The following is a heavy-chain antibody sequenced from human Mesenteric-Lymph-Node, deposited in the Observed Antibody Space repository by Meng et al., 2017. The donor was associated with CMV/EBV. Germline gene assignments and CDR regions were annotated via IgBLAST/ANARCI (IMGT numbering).Heavy chain of an antibody. CDR3: ARAGWSGYYFDD. J-gene: IGHJ4*02. CDR2: INHSGST. CDR1: GGSFSGYY. Sequence: SETLSLTCAVYGGSFSGYYWSWIRQPPGKGLEWIGEINHSGSTNYNPSLKSRVTISVDTSKNQFSLKLSSVTAADTAVYYCARAGWSGYYFDDWDQGTLVTVSS. V-gene: IGHV4-34*01. D-gene: IGHD3-3*01.